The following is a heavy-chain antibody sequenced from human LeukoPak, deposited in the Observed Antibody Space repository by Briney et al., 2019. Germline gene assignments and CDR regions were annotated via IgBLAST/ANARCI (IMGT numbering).Heavy chain of an antibody. Sequence: SQTLSLTCSVSGGSISSSGHYWGWIRQSPEKGLDWIGSIYSNGNTYYNPSVKSRVTISVDTSKNQFSLKLTSVTAAETAVYYCARSATVTTGYFDYWGQGALVTVSS. CDR2: IYSNGNT. D-gene: IGHD4-17*01. CDR3: ARSATVTTGYFDY. CDR1: GGSISSSGHY. V-gene: IGHV4-39*07. J-gene: IGHJ4*02.